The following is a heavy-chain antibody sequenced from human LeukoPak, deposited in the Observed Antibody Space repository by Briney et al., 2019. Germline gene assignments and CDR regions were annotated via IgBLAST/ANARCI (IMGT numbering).Heavy chain of an antibody. CDR2: ISYDGSNK. V-gene: IGHV3-30-3*01. CDR1: GFTFSSYA. J-gene: IGHJ4*02. Sequence: GGSLRLSCAASGFTFSSYAMHWVRQAPGKGLEWVAVISYDGSNKYYADSVKGRLTISRDNSKNTLYLQMNSLRAEDTAVYYCARELFRRLGGARSFDYWGQGTLVTVSS. CDR3: ARELFRRLGGARSFDY. D-gene: IGHD3-16*01.